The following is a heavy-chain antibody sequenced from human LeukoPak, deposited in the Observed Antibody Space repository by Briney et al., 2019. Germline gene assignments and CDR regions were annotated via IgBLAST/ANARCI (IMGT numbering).Heavy chain of an antibody. CDR2: ISGSGGST. V-gene: IGHV3-23*01. CDR1: GFTFSSYA. Sequence: GGSLRLSCAASGFTFSSYAMSWVRQAPGKGLEWVSAISGSGGSTYYADSVKGRFTISRDNAKNSLYLQMNSLRAEDTAVYYCARVKDIVVVPAARSNGVFGYWGQGTLVTVSS. D-gene: IGHD2-2*01. CDR3: ARVKDIVVVPAARSNGVFGY. J-gene: IGHJ4*02.